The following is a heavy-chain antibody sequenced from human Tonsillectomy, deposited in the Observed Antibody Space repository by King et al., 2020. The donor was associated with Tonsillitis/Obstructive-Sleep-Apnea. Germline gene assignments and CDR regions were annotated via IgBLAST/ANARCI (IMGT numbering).Heavy chain of an antibody. J-gene: IGHJ4*02. CDR1: GFTFSSYN. CDR2: ISSSSIYI. Sequence: VQLVESGGGLVKPGGSLRLSCAASGFTFSSYNMNWVRQAPGKGLEWVSSISSSSIYIYYADSVKGRFTISRDNARNSLYLQMNSLRAEDTAVYYCARVTDYGYFDYWGQGTLVTVSS. CDR3: ARVTDYGYFDY. D-gene: IGHD4-17*01. V-gene: IGHV3-21*01.